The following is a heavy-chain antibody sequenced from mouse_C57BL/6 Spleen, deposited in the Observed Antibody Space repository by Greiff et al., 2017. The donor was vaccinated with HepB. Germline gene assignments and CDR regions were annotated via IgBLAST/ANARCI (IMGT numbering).Heavy chain of an antibody. CDR2: ISYDGSN. CDR3: AREGYYYGSSIAWFAY. CDR1: GYSITSGYY. D-gene: IGHD1-1*01. Sequence: DVQLQESGPGLVKPSQSLSLTCSVTGYSITSGYYWNWIRQFPGNKLEWMGYISYDGSNNYNPSLKNRISITRDTSKNQFFLKLNSVTTEDTATYYCAREGYYYGSSIAWFAYWGQGTLVTVSA. V-gene: IGHV3-6*01. J-gene: IGHJ3*01.